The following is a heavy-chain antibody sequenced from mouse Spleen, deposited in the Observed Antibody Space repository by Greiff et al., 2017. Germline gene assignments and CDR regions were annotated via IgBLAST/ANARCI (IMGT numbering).Heavy chain of an antibody. Sequence: QVHVKQSGPGLVQPSQSLSITCSVSGFSLTSYGVHWVRQSPGKGLEWLGVIWSGGSTDYNAAFISRLSISKDNSKSQVFFKMNSLQADDTAIYYCARKGTGNYAMDYWGQGTSVTVSS. D-gene: IGHD4-1*01. CDR2: IWSGGST. V-gene: IGHV2-2*01. CDR1: GFSLTSYG. J-gene: IGHJ4*01. CDR3: ARKGTGNYAMDY.